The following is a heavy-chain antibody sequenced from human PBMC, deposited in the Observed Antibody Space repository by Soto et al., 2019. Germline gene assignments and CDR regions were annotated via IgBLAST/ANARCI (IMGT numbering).Heavy chain of an antibody. J-gene: IGHJ4*02. Sequence: EVQLVESGGGLVQPGGSLRLSCAASGFTFSSYWMSWVRQAPGKGLEWVANIKQDGSEKYYVDSVKGRFTISRDNAKNSLYLQMNSLRAEDTAVYYCARGGVVVVPAATGHFDYWGQGTLVTVSS. CDR3: ARGGVVVVPAATGHFDY. V-gene: IGHV3-7*01. D-gene: IGHD2-2*01. CDR1: GFTFSSYW. CDR2: IKQDGSEK.